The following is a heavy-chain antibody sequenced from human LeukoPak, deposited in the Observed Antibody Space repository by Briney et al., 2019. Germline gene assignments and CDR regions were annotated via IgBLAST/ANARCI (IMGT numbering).Heavy chain of an antibody. CDR2: IKQDGSEK. D-gene: IGHD3-16*01. Sequence: GGSLRLSCAASGFTFSSYWMSWVRQAPGKGLERVANIKQDGSEKYYVDSVKGRFTISRDNAKNSLYLQMNSLRAEDTAVYYCARDSYDYVWGSLKYFDYWGQGTLVTVSS. CDR3: ARDSYDYVWGSLKYFDY. CDR1: GFTFSSYW. V-gene: IGHV3-7*01. J-gene: IGHJ4*02.